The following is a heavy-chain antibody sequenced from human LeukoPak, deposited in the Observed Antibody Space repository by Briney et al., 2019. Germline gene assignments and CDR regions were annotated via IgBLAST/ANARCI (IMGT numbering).Heavy chain of an antibody. V-gene: IGHV3-21*04. CDR3: AKRRGLELLYYYYMDV. J-gene: IGHJ6*03. D-gene: IGHD1-7*01. CDR1: GFTFSSYN. CDR2: ISSSSSYI. Sequence: GGSLRLSCAASGFTFSSYNMNWVRQAPGKGLEWVPFISSSSSYIYYADSVKGRFTISRDNSKNTLYLQMNSLRAEDTAVYYCAKRRGLELLYYYYMDVWGKGTTVTVSS.